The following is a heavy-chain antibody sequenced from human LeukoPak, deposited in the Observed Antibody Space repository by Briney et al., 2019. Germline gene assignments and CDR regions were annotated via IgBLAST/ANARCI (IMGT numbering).Heavy chain of an antibody. CDR3: AKDPSYGSGSYSDY. Sequence: PGGSLRLSCAASGFSFSNYGMSWVRQAPGKGLEWVSASSGSGGSTYYADSVKGRFTISRDNSKNTLYLQMNSLRAEDTAVYYCAKDPSYGSGSYSDYWGQGTLVTVSS. CDR2: SSGSGGST. CDR1: GFSFSNYG. D-gene: IGHD3-10*01. J-gene: IGHJ4*02. V-gene: IGHV3-23*01.